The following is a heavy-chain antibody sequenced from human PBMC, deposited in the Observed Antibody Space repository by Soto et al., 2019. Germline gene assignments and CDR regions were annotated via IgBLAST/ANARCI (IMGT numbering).Heavy chain of an antibody. Sequence: LKISCKVSGYSFSSFWITWVRQMPGKGLEWMGRIDPSDSYANYSSSFQGHVTFSADKSINTAYLQWSSLKASDTAMYYCGRVRVDKAEGWFDPWGQGTLVTVSS. CDR3: GRVRVDKAEGWFDP. CDR2: IDPSDSYA. D-gene: IGHD5-18*01. J-gene: IGHJ5*02. CDR1: GYSFSSFW. V-gene: IGHV5-10-1*01.